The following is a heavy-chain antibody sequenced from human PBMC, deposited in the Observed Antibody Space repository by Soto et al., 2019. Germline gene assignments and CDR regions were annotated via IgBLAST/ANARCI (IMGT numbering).Heavy chain of an antibody. J-gene: IGHJ4*02. CDR1: GDSITTNSYF. CDR2: IYYSGTT. V-gene: IGHV4-39*01. CDR3: ARHFSVDYFDY. Sequence: PSEILSLTCTVSGDSITTNSYFWAWIRQPPGKGLEWIGSIYYSGTTYYNPSLKSRVTISVDRSKNQFSLKRSSVTAADTAVYYCARHFSVDYFDYWGQGALVTVSS.